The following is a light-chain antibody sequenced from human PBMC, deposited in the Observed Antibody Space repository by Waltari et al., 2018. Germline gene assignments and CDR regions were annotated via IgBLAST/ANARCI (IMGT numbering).Light chain of an antibody. J-gene: IGLJ1*01. Sequence: QSVLTQPPAASGTPGQRVTISCSGSRSHIGTNLVYWYQQFPGTAPKLLIYKNYERPSGVPDRFSGSRSGTSASLAISGLRSEDEADYYCASWDDRLSGYVFGPGTKVIVL. CDR1: RSHIGTNL. V-gene: IGLV1-47*01. CDR3: ASWDDRLSGYV. CDR2: KNY.